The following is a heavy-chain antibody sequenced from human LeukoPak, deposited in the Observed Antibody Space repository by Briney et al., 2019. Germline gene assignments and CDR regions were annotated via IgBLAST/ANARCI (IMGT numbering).Heavy chain of an antibody. CDR3: ARAGSGDYYYYGMDV. CDR2: IIPIFGIA. V-gene: IGHV1-69*04. CDR1: GGTFSSYA. J-gene: IGHJ6*02. Sequence: SVKVSCKASGGTFSSYAISWVRQAPGQGLGWMGRIIPIFGIANYAQKFQGRVTITADKSTSTAYMELSSLRSEDTAVYYCARAGSGDYYYYGMDVWGQGTTVTVSS. D-gene: IGHD3-10*01.